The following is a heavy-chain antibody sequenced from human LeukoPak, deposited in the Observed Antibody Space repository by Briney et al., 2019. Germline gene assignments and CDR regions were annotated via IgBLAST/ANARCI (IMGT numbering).Heavy chain of an antibody. J-gene: IGHJ6*02. CDR3: ARAPDHSSSWYYYYGMDV. D-gene: IGHD6-13*01. CDR1: AGSISGYY. CDR2: MYYSGTT. Sequence: SETLSPTCTVSAGSISGYYWSWIRQPPGKGLEWIGFMYYSGTTNYNPSLESRVTISLDTSKRQFSLSLSSVTAADTAVYYCARAPDHSSSWYYYYGMDVWGQGTTVTVSS. V-gene: IGHV4-59*08.